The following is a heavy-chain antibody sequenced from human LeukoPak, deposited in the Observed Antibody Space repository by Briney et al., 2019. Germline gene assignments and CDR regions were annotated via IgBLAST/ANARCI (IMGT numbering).Heavy chain of an antibody. D-gene: IGHD3-9*01. V-gene: IGHV1-2*02. Sequence: GASVKVSCKASGYTFTGYYMHWVRQAPGQGLEWMGWINPNSGGTNYAQKFQGRVTMTRDTSISTAYMELSRLRSDDTAVYYCARGPYYDILTGYSFSDYWGQGTLVTVSS. CDR2: INPNSGGT. CDR3: ARGPYYDILTGYSFSDY. J-gene: IGHJ4*02. CDR1: GYTFTGYY.